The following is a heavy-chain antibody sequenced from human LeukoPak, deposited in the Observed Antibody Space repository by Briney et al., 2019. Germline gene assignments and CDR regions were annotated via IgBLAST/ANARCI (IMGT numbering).Heavy chain of an antibody. D-gene: IGHD6-13*01. CDR2: ISYDGSNK. CDR3: AKGRYSSSWYRSLGMDV. V-gene: IGHV3-30*18. J-gene: IGHJ6*02. Sequence: PGRSLRLSCAATRFTFSSYGMHWVRQAPAKGLDWVAVISYDGSNKYYADSVKGRFTISRDNSKNTLYLQMNSLRAEDTAVYYCAKGRYSSSWYRSLGMDVWGQGTTVTVSS. CDR1: RFTFSSYG.